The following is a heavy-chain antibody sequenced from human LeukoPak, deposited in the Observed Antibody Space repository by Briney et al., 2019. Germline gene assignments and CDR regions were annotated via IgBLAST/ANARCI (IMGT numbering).Heavy chain of an antibody. D-gene: IGHD5-12*01. J-gene: IGHJ4*02. CDR2: IKQDGSDK. V-gene: IGHV3-7*02. Sequence: GGSLRLSCAASGFTFSTYWMSWVRQAPGKGLEWVANIKQDGSDKYYVDSVKGRFTISRDNANNSLYLQMNSLRAEDTAVYYCARALDIVATITPIDYWGQGTLVTVSS. CDR1: GFTFSTYW. CDR3: ARALDIVATITPIDY.